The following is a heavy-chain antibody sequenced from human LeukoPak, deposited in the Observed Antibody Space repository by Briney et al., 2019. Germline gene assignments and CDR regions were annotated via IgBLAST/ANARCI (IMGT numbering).Heavy chain of an antibody. V-gene: IGHV3-30*02. CDR2: IRYDGSNK. CDR1: GFTFSSYG. J-gene: IGHJ4*02. D-gene: IGHD1-26*01. Sequence: GGSLRLSCAASGFTFSSYGMHWVRQAPGKGLEWVAFIRYDGSNKYYADSVKGRFTISRDNSKNTLYLQMNSLRAEDTAVYYCAKVTGPLVGATDYWGQGTLVTVSS. CDR3: AKVTGPLVGATDY.